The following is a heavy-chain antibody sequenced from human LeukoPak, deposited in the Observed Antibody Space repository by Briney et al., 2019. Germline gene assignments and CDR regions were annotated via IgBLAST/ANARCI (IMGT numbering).Heavy chain of an antibody. CDR2: INQDGSER. CDR3: AITYYYDSSAH. J-gene: IGHJ4*02. CDR1: GFTFSSFW. Sequence: PGGSLRLSCAASGFTFSSFWMSWVRQAPGKGLEWVATINQDGSERYYVDSVKGRFTISRDNAKNSLYLQMNSLRAEDTAVYYCAITYYYDSSAHWGQGTLVIVSS. D-gene: IGHD3-22*01. V-gene: IGHV3-7*01.